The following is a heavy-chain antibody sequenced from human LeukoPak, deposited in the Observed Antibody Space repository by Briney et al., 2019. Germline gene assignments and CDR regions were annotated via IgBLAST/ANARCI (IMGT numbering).Heavy chain of an antibody. CDR3: ARVPGITIFGVVIPDYYYYYGMDV. CDR1: GYTFTSYY. D-gene: IGHD3-3*01. J-gene: IGHJ6*02. Sequence: ASVKVSCKASGYTFTSYYMHWVRQAPGQGLEWMGWISAYNGNTNYAQKLQGRVTMTTDTSTSTAYMELRSLRSDDTAVYYCARVPGITIFGVVIPDYYYYYGMDVWGQGTTVTVSS. V-gene: IGHV1-18*04. CDR2: ISAYNGNT.